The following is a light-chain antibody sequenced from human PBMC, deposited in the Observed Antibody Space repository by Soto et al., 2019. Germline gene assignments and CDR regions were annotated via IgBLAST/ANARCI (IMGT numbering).Light chain of an antibody. CDR2: AAS. CDR3: QQSHISPYT. J-gene: IGKJ2*01. Sequence: DIPMTQSPSSLSASIGDRVTITCRASQTIRSFLNWYQRKAGEAPNLLIFAASTLQSGVPARFSGRGSGTYFTLTISSLQPDDVATYYCQQSHISPYTFGQGTKLEIK. V-gene: IGKV1-39*01. CDR1: QTIRSF.